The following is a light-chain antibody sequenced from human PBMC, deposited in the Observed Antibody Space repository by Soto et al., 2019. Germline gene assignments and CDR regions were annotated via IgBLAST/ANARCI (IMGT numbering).Light chain of an antibody. Sequence: EIVMTQSPATLSVSPGERSTLSCRASQSVSILLAWYQQKPGQAPRLLIYGASNRATGIPARFSGSGSGTDFTLTISSLEPEDFAVYYCHQRSNWLTFGGGTKVDIK. CDR1: QSVSIL. CDR3: HQRSNWLT. J-gene: IGKJ4*01. CDR2: GAS. V-gene: IGKV3-11*01.